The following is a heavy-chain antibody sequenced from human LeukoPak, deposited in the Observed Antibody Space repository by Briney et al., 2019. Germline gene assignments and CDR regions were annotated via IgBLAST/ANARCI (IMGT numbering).Heavy chain of an antibody. CDR3: ARHVRPWGAFVSRGFDY. CDR2: INHSGST. J-gene: IGHJ4*02. CDR1: GGSFSGYY. Sequence: PSETLSLTCAVYGGSFSGYYWSWIRQPPGKGLEWIGEINHSGSTNYNPSLKSRVTISVDTSKNQFSLKLSSVTAADTAVYYCARHVRPWGAFVSRGFDYWGQGTLVTVSS. V-gene: IGHV4-34*01. D-gene: IGHD1-26*01.